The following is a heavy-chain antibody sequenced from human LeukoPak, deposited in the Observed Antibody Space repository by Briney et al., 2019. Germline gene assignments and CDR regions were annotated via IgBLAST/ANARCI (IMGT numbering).Heavy chain of an antibody. Sequence: PSETLSLTCTVSGGSFGTYYWSWIRQPPGKGLVWIGDIYYSGSTNYNPSLKSRVAISVDTSKNQFSLKLSSVTTADTAVYYCARDDGYDSRFEYWGQGALVTVSS. CDR2: IYYSGST. D-gene: IGHD5-12*01. J-gene: IGHJ4*02. V-gene: IGHV4-59*01. CDR3: ARDDGYDSRFEY. CDR1: GGSFGTYY.